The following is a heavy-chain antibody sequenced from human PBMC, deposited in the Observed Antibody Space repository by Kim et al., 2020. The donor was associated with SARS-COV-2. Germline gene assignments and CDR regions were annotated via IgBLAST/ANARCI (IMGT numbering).Heavy chain of an antibody. CDR1: GFTFSSYA. D-gene: IGHD5-12*01. V-gene: IGHV3-30-3*01. CDR3: ARLYSGYDLGIDY. CDR2: ISYDGSNK. J-gene: IGHJ4*02. Sequence: GGSLRLSCADSGFTFSSYAMHWVRQAPGKGLEWVAVISYDGSNKYYADSVKGRFTISRDNSKNTLYLQMNSLRAEDTAVYYCARLYSGYDLGIDYWGQGT.